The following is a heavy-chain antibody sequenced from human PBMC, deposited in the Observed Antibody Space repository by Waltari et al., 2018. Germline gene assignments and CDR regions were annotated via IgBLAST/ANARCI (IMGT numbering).Heavy chain of an antibody. V-gene: IGHV4-39*07. D-gene: IGHD4-17*01. CDR2: IYYSGST. CDR3: ARSHLRHYDSYYYYRDV. Sequence: QVQLQESGPGLVKPSETLSLTCTVSGGSISSSSYYWGWIRQPPGKGLEWIGSIYYSGSTYYNPSLKSRVTMSVDTSKNQFSLKLSSVTAADTAVYYCARSHLRHYDSYYYYRDVWGKGTTVTVSS. J-gene: IGHJ6*03. CDR1: GGSISSSSYY.